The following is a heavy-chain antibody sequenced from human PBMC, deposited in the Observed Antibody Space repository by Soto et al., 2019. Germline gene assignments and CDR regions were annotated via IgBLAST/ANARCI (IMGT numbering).Heavy chain of an antibody. CDR1: GYTFTIYG. D-gene: IGHD5-12*01. Sequence: QVQLVQSGGEVKKPGASVKVSCKASGYTFTIYGINWVRQAPGQGLEWMGWISPDNGNTNYAQKLQGRVTMTTDTSTSTAYMEPSSLRSDDTAVYYCARALGYSGYAGMDVWGQGTTVTVSS. V-gene: IGHV1-18*01. CDR2: ISPDNGNT. J-gene: IGHJ6*02. CDR3: ARALGYSGYAGMDV.